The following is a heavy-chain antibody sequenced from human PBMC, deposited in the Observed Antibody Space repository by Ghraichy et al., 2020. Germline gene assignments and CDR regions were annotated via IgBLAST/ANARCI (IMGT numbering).Heavy chain of an antibody. V-gene: IGHV3-7*03. CDR3: ARGPVYYYDSSGYEDY. CDR2: IKQDGSEK. Sequence: ESLNISCAASGFTFSSYWMSWVRQAPGKGLEWVANIKQDGSEKYYVDSVKGRFTISRDNAKNSLYLQMNSLRAEDTAVYYCARGPVYYYDSSGYEDYWGKGTLVTVSS. J-gene: IGHJ4*02. D-gene: IGHD3-22*01. CDR1: GFTFSSYW.